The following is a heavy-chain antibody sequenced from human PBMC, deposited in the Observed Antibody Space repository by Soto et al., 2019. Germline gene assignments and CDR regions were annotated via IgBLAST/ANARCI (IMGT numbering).Heavy chain of an antibody. Sequence: GLDLEWLALIYWDDDKRYSPSLKSRLTITKDTSKNQVVLTMTNMDPVDTATYYCAHVVPAALSFDYWGQGTLVTVSS. J-gene: IGHJ4*02. CDR2: IYWDDDK. V-gene: IGHV2-5*02. CDR3: AHVVPAALSFDY. D-gene: IGHD2-2*01.